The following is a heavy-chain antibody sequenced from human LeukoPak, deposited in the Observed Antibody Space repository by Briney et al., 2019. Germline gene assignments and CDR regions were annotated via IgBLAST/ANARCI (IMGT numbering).Heavy chain of an antibody. CDR2: ITGGGDTT. D-gene: IGHD3-3*01. CDR1: GFTFSSYA. Sequence: SGGSLRLSCAASGFTFSSYAMSWVRQAPGKGLEWVSAITGGGDTTYYAHPVKGRFTISRDNAKNSLYLQMNSLRAEDTAVYYCARSGYDFWSGYYTTSYFDYWGQGTLVTVSS. J-gene: IGHJ4*02. V-gene: IGHV3-23*01. CDR3: ARSGYDFWSGYYTTSYFDY.